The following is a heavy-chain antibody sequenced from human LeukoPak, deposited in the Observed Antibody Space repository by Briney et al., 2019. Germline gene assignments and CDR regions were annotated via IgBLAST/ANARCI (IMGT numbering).Heavy chain of an antibody. D-gene: IGHD4-17*01. CDR3: AGRGYGDYGGSFDY. V-gene: IGHV4-59*01. CDR2: IYYSGST. Sequence: PSETLSLTCTVSGGSISSYYWSWLRQPPGTGLEWIGYIYYSGSTNYNPSLKSRVTISVDTSKNQFSLKLSSVTAADTAVYYCAGRGYGDYGGSFDYWGQGTLVTVSS. CDR1: GGSISSYY. J-gene: IGHJ4*02.